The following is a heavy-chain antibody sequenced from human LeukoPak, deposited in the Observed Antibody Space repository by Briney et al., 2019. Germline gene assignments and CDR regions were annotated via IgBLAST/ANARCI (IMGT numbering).Heavy chain of an antibody. D-gene: IGHD6-19*01. J-gene: IGHJ4*02. V-gene: IGHV3-66*01. CDR1: GFTVRSNY. CDR2: IYSGGST. CDR3: ARDYGTAGGWFSYFDY. Sequence: HPGGSLRLSCSASGFTVRSNYMSWVRQAPGKGLEWVSVIYSGGSTYYADAVKGRFTISREHSKNTLYLQMNSLRAEDTAVYFCARDYGTAGGWFSYFDYWGQGTLVTVSS.